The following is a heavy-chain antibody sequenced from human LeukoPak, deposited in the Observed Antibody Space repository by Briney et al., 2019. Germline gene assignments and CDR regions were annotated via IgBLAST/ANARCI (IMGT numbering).Heavy chain of an antibody. CDR3: ARDRVREPFDY. CDR2: ISSSSSYI. CDR1: GFTVSSNY. V-gene: IGHV3-21*01. D-gene: IGHD3-10*01. J-gene: IGHJ4*02. Sequence: PGGSLRLSCAASGFTVSSNYMSWVRQAPGKGLEWVSSISSSSSYIYYADSVKGRFTISRDNAKNSLYLQMNSLRAEDTAVYYCARDRVREPFDYWGQGTQVTVSS.